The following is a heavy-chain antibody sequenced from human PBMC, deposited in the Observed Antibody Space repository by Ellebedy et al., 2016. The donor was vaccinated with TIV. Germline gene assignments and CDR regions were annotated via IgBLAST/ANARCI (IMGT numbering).Heavy chain of an antibody. CDR1: GFTFSSHA. CDR3: AKYSSGWLIPFDY. CDR2: ISDSGCGT. V-gene: IGHV3-23*01. J-gene: IGHJ4*02. D-gene: IGHD6-19*01. Sequence: GESLKISCAASGFTFSSHAMSWVRQAPGKGLEWVSAISDSGCGTYYADSVKGRLTISRDNSKNKLYLQINSLRAEDTAAYYCAKYSSGWLIPFDYWGQGTLVTVSS.